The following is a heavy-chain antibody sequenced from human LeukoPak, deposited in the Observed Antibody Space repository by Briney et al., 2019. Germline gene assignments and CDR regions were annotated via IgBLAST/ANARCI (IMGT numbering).Heavy chain of an antibody. D-gene: IGHD6-13*01. CDR3: AKESQQLVRPEYFQH. J-gene: IGHJ1*01. V-gene: IGHV3-30*18. Sequence: PGGSLRLSCAASGFTFSSYGMHWVRQAPGKGLEWVAVISYDGSNKYYADSVKGRFTISRDNSKNTLYLQMNSLRAEDTAVYYCAKESQQLVRPEYFQHWGQGTLVTVSS. CDR1: GFTFSSYG. CDR2: ISYDGSNK.